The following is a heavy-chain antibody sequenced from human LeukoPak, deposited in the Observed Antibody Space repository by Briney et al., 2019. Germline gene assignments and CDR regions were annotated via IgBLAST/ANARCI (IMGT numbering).Heavy chain of an antibody. J-gene: IGHJ6*03. V-gene: IGHV1-8*02. D-gene: IGHD3-16*01. CDR3: ARGMTQCMDV. CDR2: MSPNSGNT. Sequence: ASVKVSCKASGYTFTGYYMHWVRQATGQGLEWMGYMSPNSGNTGYAQKFQGRVTMTRNTSINTAYMELSSLRSEDTAVYYCARGMTQCMDVWGKGTTVTVSS. CDR1: GYTFTGYY.